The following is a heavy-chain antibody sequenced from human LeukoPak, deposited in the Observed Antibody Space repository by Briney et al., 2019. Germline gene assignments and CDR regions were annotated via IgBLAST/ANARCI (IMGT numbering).Heavy chain of an antibody. D-gene: IGHD3-10*01. CDR3: AREPRGVLSYYYYYMDV. V-gene: IGHV4-39*07. Sequence: SETLSLTCTVSGGSISSSSYYWGWIRQPPGKGLEWIGSIYYSGSTYYNPSLKSRVTISVDTSKNQFSLKLSSVTAADTAVYYCAREPRGVLSYYYYYMDVWGKGTTVTVSS. CDR1: GGSISSSSYY. J-gene: IGHJ6*03. CDR2: IYYSGST.